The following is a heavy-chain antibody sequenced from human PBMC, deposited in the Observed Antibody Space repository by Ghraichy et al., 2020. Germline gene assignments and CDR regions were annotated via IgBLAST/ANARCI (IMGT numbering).Heavy chain of an antibody. CDR1: GFSFDDYD. CDR3: ARDSNRLRRHYDYGKDV. D-gene: IGHD4-11*01. J-gene: IGHJ6*02. CDR2: INWNGGRT. Sequence: GGSLRLSCEASGFSFDDYDMSWVRQAPGKGLEWVSGINWNGGRTGYGDSVKGRFTISRDNAKNSLYLQMNSLRAEDTALYHCARDSNRLRRHYDYGKDVWRQGTAVTVPS. V-gene: IGHV3-20*01.